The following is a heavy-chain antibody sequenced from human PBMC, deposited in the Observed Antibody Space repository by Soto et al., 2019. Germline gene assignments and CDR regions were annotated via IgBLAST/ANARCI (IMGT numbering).Heavy chain of an antibody. CDR2: IWYDGSNK. J-gene: IGHJ4*02. Sequence: GGSLRLSYAASGFTFSSYGMHWVRQAPGKGLEWVAVIWYDGSNKYYADSVKGRFTISRDNSKNTLYLQMNSLRAEDTAVYYCARDSGPDFWRGPEYYFDYWGQGTLVTVSS. D-gene: IGHD3-3*01. CDR1: GFTFSSYG. V-gene: IGHV3-33*01. CDR3: ARDSGPDFWRGPEYYFDY.